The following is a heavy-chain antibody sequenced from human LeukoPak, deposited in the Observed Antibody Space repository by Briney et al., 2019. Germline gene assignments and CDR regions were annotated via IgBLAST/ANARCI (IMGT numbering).Heavy chain of an antibody. J-gene: IGHJ4*02. Sequence: SVKVSCKASGGTFSSYAISWVRQAPGQGLEWMGRIIPILGIANYTQKFQGRVTITADKSTSTVYMELSSLRSEDTAVYYCARDLRSSNGYWGQGALVTVSS. CDR2: IIPILGIA. D-gene: IGHD6-6*01. CDR1: GGTFSSYA. CDR3: ARDLRSSNGY. V-gene: IGHV1-69*04.